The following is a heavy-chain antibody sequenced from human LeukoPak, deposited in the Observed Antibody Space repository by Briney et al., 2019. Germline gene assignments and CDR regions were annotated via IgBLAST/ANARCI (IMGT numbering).Heavy chain of an antibody. D-gene: IGHD2-15*01. J-gene: IGHJ4*02. CDR1: GGSFSGYY. Sequence: SDTLSLTCAVYGGSFSGYYWSWIRQPPGKGLDWIGEINHSGSTNYNPSLKSRVTISVDTSKNQFSLKLSSVTAADTAVYYCARTHCSGGSCYYYFDYWGQGTLVTVSS. CDR2: INHSGST. CDR3: ARTHCSGGSCYYYFDY. V-gene: IGHV4-34*01.